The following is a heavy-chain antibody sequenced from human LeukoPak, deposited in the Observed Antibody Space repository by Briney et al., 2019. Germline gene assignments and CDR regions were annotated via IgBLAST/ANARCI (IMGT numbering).Heavy chain of an antibody. V-gene: IGHV1-69*13. CDR1: GGTFSSYA. Sequence: SVKVSCKASGGTFSSYAISWVRQAPGQGLEWMGGIIPIFGTANYAQKFQGRVTITADESTSTAYMEQSSLRSEDTAVYYCARRAYYYDSSGYWFDLWGRGTLVTVSS. D-gene: IGHD3-22*01. CDR3: ARRAYYYDSSGYWFDL. CDR2: IIPIFGTA. J-gene: IGHJ2*01.